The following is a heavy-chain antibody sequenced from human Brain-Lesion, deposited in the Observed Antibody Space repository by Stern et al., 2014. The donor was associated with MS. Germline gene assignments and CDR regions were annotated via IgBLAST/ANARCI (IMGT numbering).Heavy chain of an antibody. Sequence: QVPPVQSGAEVKKPGASVKVSCKASGYTFSSYDITWVRQASGHGLEWMGWMNPYSGNTGYAQKFKGRVSMTSDPSISTVYMELTSLTSDDTAVYFCARAVRNQLLSEYWGQGTLVTVSS. CDR2: MNPYSGNT. V-gene: IGHV1-8*01. CDR3: ARAVRNQLLSEY. D-gene: IGHD2-2*01. J-gene: IGHJ4*02. CDR1: GYTFSSYD.